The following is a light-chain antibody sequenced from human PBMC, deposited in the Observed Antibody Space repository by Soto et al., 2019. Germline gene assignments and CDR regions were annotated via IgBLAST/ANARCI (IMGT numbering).Light chain of an antibody. CDR1: QSINSKS. CDR3: QPYNNWPLT. CDR2: DTS. J-gene: IGKJ4*01. Sequence: EIVLTQSPGTLSLSPGEGATVSCRVSQSINSKSLAWYQHKPGQTPRLLIYDTSTRATGVPARFSGSRSGPEFTLTINSLQSEDFAIYYCQPYNNWPLTFGGGTKVESK. V-gene: IGKV3-15*01.